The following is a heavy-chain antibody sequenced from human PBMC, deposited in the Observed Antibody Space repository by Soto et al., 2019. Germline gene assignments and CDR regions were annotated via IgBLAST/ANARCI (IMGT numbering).Heavy chain of an antibody. CDR3: ATNYGSGSTHFDH. J-gene: IGHJ4*02. D-gene: IGHD3-10*01. V-gene: IGHV1-69*02. Sequence: QVLLVQSGAEVKKPGSSVKVSCTASRDTFSFYTISWVRQAPGQGPQWMGRFIPMVSMSDYARRFQGRVTITADTPTSTVYMQLHSLRSEDTAVYYCATNYGSGSTHFDHWGQGTLVTVSS. CDR1: RDTFSFYT. CDR2: FIPMVSMS.